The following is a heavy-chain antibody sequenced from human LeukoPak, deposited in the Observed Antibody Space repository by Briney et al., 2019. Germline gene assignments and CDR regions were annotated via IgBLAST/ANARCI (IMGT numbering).Heavy chain of an antibody. V-gene: IGHV3-23*01. J-gene: IGHJ4*02. CDR3: AKVGGFDYGDLLYFDY. CDR1: GFTFSSDP. Sequence: GGSLRLSCSASGFTFSSDPMSWVRQAPGKGLEWVSAISGSGGSTYYADSVKGRFTISRDNSKNTLYLQMNSLRAEDTAVYYCAKVGGFDYGDLLYFDYWGQGTLVTVSS. CDR2: ISGSGGST. D-gene: IGHD4-17*01.